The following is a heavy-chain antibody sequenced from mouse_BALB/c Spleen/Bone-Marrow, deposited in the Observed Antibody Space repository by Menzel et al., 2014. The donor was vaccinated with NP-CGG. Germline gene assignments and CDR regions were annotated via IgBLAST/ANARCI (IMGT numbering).Heavy chain of an antibody. Sequence: VQLQQSGPELVKPGASVKMSCKASGYTFTSYVMHWVKQKPGQGLEWIGYINPYNDGTKYNEKFKGKAPLTSDKSSSTAYMELSSLTSEASAFYYCTRGVYYDYDEGAMDYWGQGSSVTDSS. J-gene: IGHJ4*01. CDR2: INPYNDGT. CDR1: GYTFTSYV. D-gene: IGHD2-4*01. CDR3: TRGVYYDYDEGAMDY. V-gene: IGHV1-14*01.